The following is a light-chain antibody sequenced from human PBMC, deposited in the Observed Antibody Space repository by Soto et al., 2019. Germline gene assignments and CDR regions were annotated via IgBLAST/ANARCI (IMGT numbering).Light chain of an antibody. CDR3: CSYAGSYTPYV. Sequence: QSALPQARSVSGAAVEGGTLSCPGTSSDVGGYNYVSWYQQHPGKAPKLMIYDVSKRPSGVPDRFSGSKSGNTASLTISGLQAEDEADSYCCSYAGSYTPYVFGTGTKVTVL. CDR2: DVS. CDR1: SSDVGGYNY. V-gene: IGLV2-11*01. J-gene: IGLJ1*01.